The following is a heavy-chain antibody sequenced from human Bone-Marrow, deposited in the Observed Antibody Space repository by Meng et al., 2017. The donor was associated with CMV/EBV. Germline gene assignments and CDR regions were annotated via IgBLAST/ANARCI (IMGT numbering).Heavy chain of an antibody. J-gene: IGHJ4*02. CDR1: GFTFDDYG. V-gene: IGHV3-20*04. CDR3: ARVLVSGITMVRGVKDY. D-gene: IGHD3-10*01. Sequence: GESLKISCAASGFTFDDYGMSWVRQAPGKGLEWVSGINWHGGSTGYADSVKGRFTISRDNAKNSLYLQMNSLRAEDTALYYCARVLVSGITMVRGVKDYWGQGTRVTVSS. CDR2: INWHGGST.